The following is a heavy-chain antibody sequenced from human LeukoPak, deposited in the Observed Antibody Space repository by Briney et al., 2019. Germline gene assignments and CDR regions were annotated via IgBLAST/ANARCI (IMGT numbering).Heavy chain of an antibody. Sequence: GGSLRLSCAASGFTFSSYWMHWVRHAPGKGLVWVSRINSDGSSTSYADSVKGRFTISRDNAKNTLYLQMNSLRAEDTAVYYCARETYYYGSGRPRGYFDYWGQGTLVTVSS. J-gene: IGHJ4*02. V-gene: IGHV3-74*01. CDR3: ARETYYYGSGRPRGYFDY. CDR1: GFTFSSYW. D-gene: IGHD3-10*01. CDR2: INSDGSST.